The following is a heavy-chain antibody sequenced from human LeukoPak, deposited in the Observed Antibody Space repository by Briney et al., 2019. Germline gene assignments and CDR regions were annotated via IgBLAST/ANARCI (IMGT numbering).Heavy chain of an antibody. D-gene: IGHD6-25*01. Sequence: GRSLRLSCAASGFSFSSYWMHWVRQAPGKGPLWVSQISADGTMTNYAESVKGRFTISRDNAKNTLYLQMNGLRVEDTAVYYCAQRGQDYWGQGTLVTVSS. V-gene: IGHV3-74*01. CDR2: ISADGTMT. J-gene: IGHJ4*02. CDR3: AQRGQDY. CDR1: GFSFSSYW.